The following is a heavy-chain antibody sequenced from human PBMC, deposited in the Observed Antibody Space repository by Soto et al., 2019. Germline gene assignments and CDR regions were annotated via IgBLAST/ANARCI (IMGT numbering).Heavy chain of an antibody. V-gene: IGHV4-59*01. CDR3: ASVLYARANGFDP. D-gene: IGHD3-16*01. CDR2: IYYSGST. J-gene: IGHJ5*02. CDR1: GASISSYY. Sequence: SETLSLTCTVSGASISSYYWSWIRQPPGKGLEWIGYIYYSGSTNYNPSLKSRVTISVDTSKNQFSLKLSSVTAADTAVYYCASVLYARANGFDPWGQGTLLTVSS.